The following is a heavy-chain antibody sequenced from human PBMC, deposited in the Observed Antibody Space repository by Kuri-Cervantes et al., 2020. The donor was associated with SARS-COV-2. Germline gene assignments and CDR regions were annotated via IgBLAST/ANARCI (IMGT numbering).Heavy chain of an antibody. CDR2: IKQDGSVK. V-gene: IGHV3-7*03. Sequence: GGSLRLSCAASGFTFSSYSMNWVRQAPGKGLEWVANIKQDGSVKYYVDSVKGRFTISRDNAKNSLYLQMNSLRAEDTALYYCAKDRGYYYYYGMDVWGQGTMVTVSS. J-gene: IGHJ6*01. CDR1: GFTFSSYS. CDR3: AKDRGYYYYYGMDV.